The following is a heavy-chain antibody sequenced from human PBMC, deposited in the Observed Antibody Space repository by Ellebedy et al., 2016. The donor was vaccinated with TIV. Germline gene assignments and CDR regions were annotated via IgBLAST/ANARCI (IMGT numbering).Heavy chain of an antibody. J-gene: IGHJ6*02. CDR1: GFTFSDYY. CDR3: ARQHVVVVTALRTLGRRGLDV. Sequence: GESLKISCEASGFTFSDYYMIWIRQAPGKGPEWVSFISSSGTFTNYTDAVKGRFTISRDNAQNSMYLQMSSLRAEDSAVYYCARQHVVVVTALRTLGRRGLDVWGQGTTVIVSS. V-gene: IGHV3-11*06. CDR2: ISSSGTFT. D-gene: IGHD2-21*02.